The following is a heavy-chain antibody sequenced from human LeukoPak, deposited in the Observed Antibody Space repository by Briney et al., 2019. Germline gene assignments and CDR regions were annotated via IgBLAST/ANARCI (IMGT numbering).Heavy chain of an antibody. Sequence: GGSLRLSCAASGFSFSSYAMSWVRQAPGKGLEWVSAISGSGGSTYYADSVKGRFTISRDNSKNTLYLQMNSLRAEDTAVYFCAKASTLTGYPTNFDYWGQGTLVTVSS. D-gene: IGHD3-9*01. CDR3: AKASTLTGYPTNFDY. CDR2: ISGSGGST. CDR1: GFSFSSYA. J-gene: IGHJ4*02. V-gene: IGHV3-23*01.